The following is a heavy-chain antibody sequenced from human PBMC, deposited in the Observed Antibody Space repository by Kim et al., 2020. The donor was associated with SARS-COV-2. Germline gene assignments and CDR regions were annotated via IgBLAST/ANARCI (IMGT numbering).Heavy chain of an antibody. V-gene: IGHV1-3*01. Sequence: SQKFQGRVTITRDTSASTAYMELSSLRSEDTAVYYCARVPFGGSGSYFDYWGQGTLVTVSS. CDR3: ARVPFGGSGSYFDY. J-gene: IGHJ4*02. D-gene: IGHD3-10*01.